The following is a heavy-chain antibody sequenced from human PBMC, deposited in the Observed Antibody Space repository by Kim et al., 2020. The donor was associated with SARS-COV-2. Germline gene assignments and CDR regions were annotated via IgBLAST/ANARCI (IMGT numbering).Heavy chain of an antibody. CDR2: ISAYNGNT. Sequence: ASVKVSCKASGYTFTSYGISWVLQAPGQGLEWMGWISAYNGNTNYAQKLQGRVTMTTDTSTSTAYMELRSLRSDDTAVYYCARDKRYDYVWGSYRPFDYWGQGTLVTVSS. CDR1: GYTFTSYG. V-gene: IGHV1-18*04. D-gene: IGHD3-16*02. J-gene: IGHJ4*02. CDR3: ARDKRYDYVWGSYRPFDY.